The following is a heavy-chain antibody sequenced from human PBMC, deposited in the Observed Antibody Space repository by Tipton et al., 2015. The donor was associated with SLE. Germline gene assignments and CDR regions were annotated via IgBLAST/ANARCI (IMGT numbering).Heavy chain of an antibody. D-gene: IGHD4-23*01. V-gene: IGHV4-34*01. CDR2: INHSGST. CDR3: ARGGRGDGGNPVDP. CDR1: GGSFSGYY. Sequence: LRLSCAVYGGSFSGYYWSWIRQPPGKGLEWIGEINHSGSTNYNPSLKSRVTISMDTSKNQLSLKLSSVTAADTAVYYCARGGRGDGGNPVDPWGQGTLVTVSS. J-gene: IGHJ5*02.